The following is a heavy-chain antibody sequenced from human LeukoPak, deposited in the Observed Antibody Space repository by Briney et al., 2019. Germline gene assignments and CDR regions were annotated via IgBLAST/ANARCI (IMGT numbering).Heavy chain of an antibody. CDR1: GFTFSSYG. CDR3: AKDRGLSSDTAMDC. CDR2: IWYGGSNK. J-gene: IGHJ4*02. V-gene: IGHV3-30*18. Sequence: GRSLRLSCAASGFTFSSYGMHWVRQAPGKGLEWVAVIWYGGSNKYYADSVKGRFTISRDNSKNTLYLQMNSLRAEDTAVYYCAKDRGLSSDTAMDCWGQGTLVTVSS. D-gene: IGHD5-18*01.